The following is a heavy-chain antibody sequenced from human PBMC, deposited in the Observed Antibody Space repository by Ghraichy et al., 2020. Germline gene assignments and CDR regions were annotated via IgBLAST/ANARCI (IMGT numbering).Heavy chain of an antibody. CDR1: GFTFSSYA. J-gene: IGHJ4*02. Sequence: GGSLRLSCAASGFTFSSYAMSWVRQAPGKGLEWVSAIVESGGSTYYADSVKGRFTISRDNSKNTLDLQMHSLRAEDTAVYYCARRGQQRGYFDYWGQGTVVTVPS. D-gene: IGHD6-13*01. CDR3: ARRGQQRGYFDY. V-gene: IGHV3-23*01. CDR2: IVESGGST.